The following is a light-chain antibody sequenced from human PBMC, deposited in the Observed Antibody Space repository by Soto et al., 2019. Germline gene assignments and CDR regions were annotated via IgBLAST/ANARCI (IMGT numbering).Light chain of an antibody. J-gene: IGLJ1*01. CDR1: SSDVGGYNY. CDR3: INYAGSSKV. V-gene: IGLV2-8*01. CDR2: EVN. Sequence: SVLAHPPSASGSPGQSVAISCTGTSSDVGGYNYVSWYQQHPGKAPKLMIYEVNKRPSGVPDRFYGSKSGNTASLTVSGLQAEDEADYYCINYAGSSKVFGTGTQGTV.